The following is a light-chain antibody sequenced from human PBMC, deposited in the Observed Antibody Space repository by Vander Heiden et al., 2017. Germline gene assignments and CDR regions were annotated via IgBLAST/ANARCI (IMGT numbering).Light chain of an antibody. V-gene: IGKV3-11*01. CDR3: QQRSNWYT. Sequence: EIVLTQSPATLSLSPGERATLSCRASQSVSRYLAWYQQKPGQAPRLLIYDASNRATGIPARFSGSGSGTDFTLTISSLEPEDFAVYYCQQRSNWYTFGQGTKLEI. CDR2: DAS. CDR1: QSVSRY. J-gene: IGKJ2*01.